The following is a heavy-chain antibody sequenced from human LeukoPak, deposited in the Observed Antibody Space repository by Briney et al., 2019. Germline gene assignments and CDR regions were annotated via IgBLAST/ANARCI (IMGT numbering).Heavy chain of an antibody. CDR3: ARGRPPDY. J-gene: IGHJ4*02. Sequence: GGSLRLSCAASGFTFSSYWMSWVRQAPGKGLEWVSSISSSSYIYYADSVKGRFTISRDNAKNSLYLQMNSLRAEDTAVYYCARGRPPDYWGQGTLVTVSS. D-gene: IGHD1-14*01. V-gene: IGHV3-21*01. CDR2: ISSSSYI. CDR1: GFTFSSYW.